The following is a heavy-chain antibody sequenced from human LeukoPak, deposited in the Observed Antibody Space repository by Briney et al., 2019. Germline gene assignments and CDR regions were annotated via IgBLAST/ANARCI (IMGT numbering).Heavy chain of an antibody. Sequence: GGSLRLSCVVSGFTFSTYGMHWVRQAPGKGLEWVAVISYDGNTKYHADSVKGRFTISRDNSRNTLYLQMNSLRTEDTAVYYCARGLGYNDFWNGYFDYWGQGTRVTVSS. CDR1: GFTFSTYG. CDR2: ISYDGNTK. J-gene: IGHJ4*02. D-gene: IGHD3-3*01. V-gene: IGHV3-30*03. CDR3: ARGLGYNDFWNGYFDY.